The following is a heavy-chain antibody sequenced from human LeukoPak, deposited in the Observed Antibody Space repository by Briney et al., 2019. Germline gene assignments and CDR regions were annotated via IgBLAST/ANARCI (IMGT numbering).Heavy chain of an antibody. V-gene: IGHV3-23*01. CDR1: GITLSNYG. CDR2: ISERGGST. CDR3: AKRGIVIRAVIIIGFHKEAYYFDY. D-gene: IGHD3-10*01. Sequence: GGSLRLSCVVSGITLSNYGMSWVRQAPGKGLEWVSGISERGGSTNYADSVKGRFIISRDTSKNSVYLQMNSLRVEDTAVYFCAKRGIVIRAVIIIGFHKEAYYFDYWGQGILVTVSS. J-gene: IGHJ4*02.